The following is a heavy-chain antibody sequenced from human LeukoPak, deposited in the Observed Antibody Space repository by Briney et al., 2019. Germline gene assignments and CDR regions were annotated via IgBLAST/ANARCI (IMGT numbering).Heavy chain of an antibody. D-gene: IGHD2-21*02. CDR3: AREGGGDLTGTYDY. CDR1: GFTFSSYS. J-gene: IGHJ4*02. CDR2: IWYDGSNK. Sequence: GGSLRLSCAASGFTFSSYSMNWVRQAPGKGLEWVAVIWYDGSNKYYADSVKGRFTISRDNSKNTLYLQMNSLRAEDTAVYYCAREGGGDLTGTYDYWGQGTLVTVSS. V-gene: IGHV3-33*08.